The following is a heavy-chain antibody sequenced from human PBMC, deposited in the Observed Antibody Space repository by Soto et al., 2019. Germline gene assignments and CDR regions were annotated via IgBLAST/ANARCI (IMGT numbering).Heavy chain of an antibody. CDR2: IIPIFGTA. D-gene: IGHD1-1*01. CDR3: ARDGPHSLIDATTKYGMEV. J-gene: IGHJ6*02. V-gene: IGHV1-69*13. Sequence: SVKVSCKASGGTFSSYAISWVRQAPGQGLEWMGGIIPIFGTANYAQKFQGRVTITADESTSTAYMELSSLRSEDTAVYYCARDGPHSLIDATTKYGMEVWCQGTTVTV. CDR1: GGTFSSYA.